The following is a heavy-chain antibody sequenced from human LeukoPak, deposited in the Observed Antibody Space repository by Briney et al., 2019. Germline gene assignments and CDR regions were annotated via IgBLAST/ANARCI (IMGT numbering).Heavy chain of an antibody. Sequence: GGSLRLSCAAPGFTFSSYAMHWVRQAPGKGLEWAAVISYDGSNKYYADSVKGRFTISRDNSKNTLYVQMNSPSAEDTAVYYCARGIAATNYMDVWGKGTTVTVSS. V-gene: IGHV3-30-3*01. CDR1: GFTFSSYA. CDR3: ARGIAATNYMDV. J-gene: IGHJ6*03. CDR2: ISYDGSNK. D-gene: IGHD6-13*01.